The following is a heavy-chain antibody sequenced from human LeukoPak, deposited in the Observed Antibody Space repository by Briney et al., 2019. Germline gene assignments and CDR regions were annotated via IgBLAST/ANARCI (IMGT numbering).Heavy chain of an antibody. CDR1: GFTFSSYW. CDR2: IKQDGSQT. Sequence: GGSLRLSCAPSGFTFSSYWMSWVRQAPGEGLEWVANIKQDGSQTYYVDSVKGRCTIWRDNPKHSMYLQMNRLRAEDTAVYYCAIAIVVGLINWFDPGGQGTLVTVSS. V-gene: IGHV3-7*01. CDR3: AIAIVVGLINWFDP. D-gene: IGHD2-2*01. J-gene: IGHJ5*02.